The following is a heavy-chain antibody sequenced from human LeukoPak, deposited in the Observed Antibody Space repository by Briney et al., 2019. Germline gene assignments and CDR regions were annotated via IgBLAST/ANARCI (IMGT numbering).Heavy chain of an antibody. CDR1: KFSGFVFSNAW. CDR2: IKTKTDAETT. V-gene: IGHV3-15*05. CDR3: ATFLLVGTTPLDY. Sequence: GGSLRLSCAASKFSGFVFSNAWLSWVRQAPGKGPEWVGRIKTKTDAETTDYAAPVKGRFTISRDDSKNMLYLQMNSLKTEDTAVYYCATFLLVGTTPLDYWGQGALVTVSS. D-gene: IGHD1-26*01. J-gene: IGHJ4*02.